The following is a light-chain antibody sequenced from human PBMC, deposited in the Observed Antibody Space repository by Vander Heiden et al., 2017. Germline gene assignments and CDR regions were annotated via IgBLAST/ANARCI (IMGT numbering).Light chain of an antibody. Sequence: DIVMTQSPESLAVSLGQRATINCKSSQSVLHTSNNKNYLAWYQQRPGQPPKLLIYWASTRESGVPDRFSGSGSGTDFTLTISSLQAEDVAIYYCQQDDFSPWTFGQGAKVEI. CDR1: QSVLHTSNNKNY. V-gene: IGKV4-1*01. CDR2: WAS. CDR3: QQDDFSPWT. J-gene: IGKJ1*01.